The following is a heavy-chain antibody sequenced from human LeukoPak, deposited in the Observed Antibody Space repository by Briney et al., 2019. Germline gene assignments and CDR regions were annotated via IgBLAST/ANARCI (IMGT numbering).Heavy chain of an antibody. CDR2: IYYSGST. D-gene: IGHD3-16*01. J-gene: IGHJ4*02. CDR3: ARGWGPYYFDY. Sequence: SETLSLTCTVSGGSISSYYWSWIRQPPGKGLEWIGYIYYSGSTNYNPSLKSRVTISVDTSKNQFSMKLSSVTAADTAVYYCARGWGPYYFDYWGQGTLVTVSS. CDR1: GGSISSYY. V-gene: IGHV4-59*01.